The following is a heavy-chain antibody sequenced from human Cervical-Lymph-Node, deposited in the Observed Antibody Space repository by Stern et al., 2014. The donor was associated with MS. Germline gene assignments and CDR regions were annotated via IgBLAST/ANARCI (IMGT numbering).Heavy chain of an antibody. D-gene: IGHD1-26*01. J-gene: IGHJ3*01. CDR3: AREGADNDAFDV. Sequence: QVQLVQSGAEVKKPGASVTVSCMTSGYTFIDYYIHWVRQAPGQGLEWMGIIKLSEGATTYAEKFQGRVTMTKDKSTNTAYMQLGSLTSEDTAVFFCAREGADNDAFDVWGQGTMVTVSS. CDR1: GYTFIDYY. CDR2: IKLSEGAT. V-gene: IGHV1-46*03.